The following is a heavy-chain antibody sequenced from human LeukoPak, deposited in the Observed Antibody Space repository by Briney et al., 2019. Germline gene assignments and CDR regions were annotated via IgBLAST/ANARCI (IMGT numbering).Heavy chain of an antibody. CDR1: GGSTSSSSYY. Sequence: SETLSLTCTVSGGSTSSSSYYWGWIRQPPGKGLEWIGRIYYSESTYYNPSLKSRVTISVDTSKNQFSLKLSSVTAADTAVYYCARRGGGDILTGYYSYYFDYWGQGTLVTVSS. CDR2: IYYSEST. J-gene: IGHJ4*02. CDR3: ARRGGGDILTGYYSYYFDY. V-gene: IGHV4-39*01. D-gene: IGHD3-9*01.